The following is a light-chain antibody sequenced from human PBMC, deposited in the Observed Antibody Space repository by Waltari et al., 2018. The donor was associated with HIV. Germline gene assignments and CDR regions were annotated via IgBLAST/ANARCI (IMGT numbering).Light chain of an antibody. V-gene: IGLV2-8*01. Sequence: QSALTQPPSESGSLGQSVTISCTGTGSDIGGFDYVSWFQQHPGKVPKLIIYEVTQRPSGVPGRFAGSKAGNTASLTVSGLQADDEADYYCSSYESINNHVVFGGGTSLTVL. CDR2: EVT. CDR1: GSDIGGFDY. CDR3: SSYESINNHVV. J-gene: IGLJ2*01.